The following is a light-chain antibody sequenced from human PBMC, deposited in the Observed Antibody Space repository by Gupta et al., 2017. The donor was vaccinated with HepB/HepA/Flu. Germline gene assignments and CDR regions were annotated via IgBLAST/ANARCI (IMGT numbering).Light chain of an antibody. J-gene: IGLJ3*02. V-gene: IGLV1-40*01. CDR3: QSYDITLSASGV. CDR2: GNT. Sequence: QSVLTQPPPVSGAPGQRVTISCNRSSSNLGAGYDVHWYQHLPGTAPKLLIYGNTNRPSGVPDRFSGSKSGTSASLAITGLQAEDEADYYCQSYDITLSASGVFGGGTKLTVL. CDR1: SSNLGAGYD.